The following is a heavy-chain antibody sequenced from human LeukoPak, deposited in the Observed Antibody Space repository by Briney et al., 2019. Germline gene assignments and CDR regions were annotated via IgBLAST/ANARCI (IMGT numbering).Heavy chain of an antibody. CDR3: AREPNVAY. J-gene: IGHJ4*02. CDR2: IYHTGST. Sequence: PSQTLSLPCTVSGGSISSGGYYWSWIRQPPGKGVEWLGYIYHTGSTYYNPSLKSRVTISVDRSKNQFSLKLSSVTAADTAVYYCAREPNVAYWGQGTLVTVSS. CDR1: GGSISSGGYY. D-gene: IGHD2-15*01. V-gene: IGHV4-30-2*01.